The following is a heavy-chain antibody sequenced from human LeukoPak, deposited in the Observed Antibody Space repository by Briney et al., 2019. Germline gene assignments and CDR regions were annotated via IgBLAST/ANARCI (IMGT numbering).Heavy chain of an antibody. CDR3: ATVGYCSGGSCYLYFDY. J-gene: IGHJ4*02. CDR1: GYTLTELS. D-gene: IGHD2-15*01. Sequence: GASVKVSCKVSGYTLTELSMHWVRQAPGKGLEGRGGFDPEDGETIYAQKFQGRVTMTEDTSTDTAYMELSSLRSEDTAVYYCATVGYCSGGSCYLYFDYWGQGTLVTVSS. CDR2: FDPEDGET. V-gene: IGHV1-24*01.